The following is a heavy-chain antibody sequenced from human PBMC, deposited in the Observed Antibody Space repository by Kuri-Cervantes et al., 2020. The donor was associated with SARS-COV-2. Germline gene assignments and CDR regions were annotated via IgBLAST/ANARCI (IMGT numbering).Heavy chain of an antibody. J-gene: IGHJ3*02. D-gene: IGHD3-10*01. CDR2: INPSGGST. CDR1: GYTFTSYY. Sequence: ASVKVSCKASGYTFTSYYMHWVRQAPGQGLEWMGIINPSGGSTSYAQKFQGRVTMTRDTSTSTVYMELSSLRSEDTAVYYCARDPTSSGVRGVMGAFDIWGQGTMVTVSS. CDR3: ARDPTSSGVRGVMGAFDI. V-gene: IGHV1-46*01.